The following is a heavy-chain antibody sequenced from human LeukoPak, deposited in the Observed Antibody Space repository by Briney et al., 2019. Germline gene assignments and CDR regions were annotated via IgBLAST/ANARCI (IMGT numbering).Heavy chain of an antibody. CDR1: GGSISSSTYY. Sequence: PSETLALICTVSGGSISSSTYYWGWIRRPPGKGLEWIGNIYYSGSTYYNPPLKSRVTVSVDTSKNQFSLNLSSVTAADTAVYYCVRGSTLRHYQYWGQGTLVTVSS. CDR2: IYYSGST. D-gene: IGHD3-16*01. V-gene: IGHV4-39*01. J-gene: IGHJ4*02. CDR3: VRGSTLRHYQY.